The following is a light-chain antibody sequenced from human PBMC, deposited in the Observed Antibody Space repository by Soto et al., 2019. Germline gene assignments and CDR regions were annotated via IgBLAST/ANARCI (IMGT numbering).Light chain of an antibody. V-gene: IGKV3-20*01. Sequence: IVLTKSAGTLSLSPGERATLSCRASQSVSSSYLAWYQQKPGQAPRLLIYGASSRATGIPDRFSGSGSGTDFTLTISRLEPEDFAVYYCQQYGSSSWTFGQGTKVDIK. CDR3: QQYGSSSWT. CDR1: QSVSSSY. J-gene: IGKJ1*01. CDR2: GAS.